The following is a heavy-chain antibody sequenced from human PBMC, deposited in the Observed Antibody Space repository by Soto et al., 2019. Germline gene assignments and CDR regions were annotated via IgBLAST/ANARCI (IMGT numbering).Heavy chain of an antibody. CDR1: GYTFTSYY. V-gene: IGHV1-46*03. CDR3: GRAETGCNMVRGATLGVDY. D-gene: IGHD3-10*01. Sequence: ASVKVSCKASGYTFTSYYMHWVRQAPGQGLEWMRIINPSGGSTSNAQKFQGRVIMTRDTSTSTVYMELSSLRSEDTAVYYCGRAETGCNMVRGATLGVDYWGQGTLVTVSS. CDR2: INPSGGST. J-gene: IGHJ4*02.